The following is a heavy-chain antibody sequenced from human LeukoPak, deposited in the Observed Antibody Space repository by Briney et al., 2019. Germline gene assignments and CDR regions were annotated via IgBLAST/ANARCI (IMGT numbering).Heavy chain of an antibody. Sequence: SQTLSLTCTVSGGSISSGGYYWSWIRQHPGKGLEWIGYIYYSGSTYYNPSLKSRVTISVDTSKNQFSLKLSSVTAADTAVYYCARMTLTGDRLYPYYYGMDVWGQGTTVTVSS. J-gene: IGHJ6*02. CDR1: GGSISSGGYY. CDR2: IYYSGST. CDR3: ARMTLTGDRLYPYYYGMDV. D-gene: IGHD1-14*01. V-gene: IGHV4-31*03.